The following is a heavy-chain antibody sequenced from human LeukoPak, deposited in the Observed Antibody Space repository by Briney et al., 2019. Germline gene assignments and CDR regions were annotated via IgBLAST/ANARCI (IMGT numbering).Heavy chain of an antibody. J-gene: IGHJ3*02. CDR3: AKDRDVAFDI. CDR2: IRYDGSNK. Sequence: PGGSLRLSCAASGFTFSSYGMHWVRQAPGKGLEWVAFIRYDGSNKYYADSAKGRFTISRDNSKNTLYLQMNSLRAEDTAVYYCAKDRDVAFDIWGQGTMVTVSS. CDR1: GFTFSSYG. V-gene: IGHV3-30*02.